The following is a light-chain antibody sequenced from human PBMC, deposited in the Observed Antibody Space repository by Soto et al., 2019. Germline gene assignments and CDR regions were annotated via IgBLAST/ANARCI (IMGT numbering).Light chain of an antibody. J-gene: IGLJ1*01. V-gene: IGLV2-14*01. CDR3: SSYTSSSIDYV. Sequence: QSALTQPASVSGSPGQSITISCTGTSSDVGGYNYVSWYQQHPGKAPKLMIYEVSNRPSGVSNRFSGSKSGNTASLTISGLLAEDEADYYCSSYTSSSIDYVFGSGTKVIVL. CDR1: SSDVGGYNY. CDR2: EVS.